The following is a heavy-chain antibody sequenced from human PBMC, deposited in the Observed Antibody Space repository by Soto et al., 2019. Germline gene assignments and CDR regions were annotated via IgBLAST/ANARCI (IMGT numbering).Heavy chain of an antibody. Sequence: ASVKVSCKASGGTFSSYAISWVRQAPGQGLEWMGGIIPIFGTANYAQKFQGRVTITADESTSTAYMELSSLRSEDTAVYYCALGYCSGGSCPESYYYYGMDVWGQGTTVTVSS. D-gene: IGHD2-15*01. CDR3: ALGYCSGGSCPESYYYYGMDV. CDR1: GGTFSSYA. J-gene: IGHJ6*02. CDR2: IIPIFGTA. V-gene: IGHV1-69*13.